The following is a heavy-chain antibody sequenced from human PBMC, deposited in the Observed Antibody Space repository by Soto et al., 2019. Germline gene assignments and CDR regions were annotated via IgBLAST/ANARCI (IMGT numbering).Heavy chain of an antibody. CDR3: ASNTGRDVRGFDI. CDR1: GFTVSSNY. CDR2: VYSGGTT. Sequence: GGSLRLSCAASGFTVSSNYMSWVRQAPGKGLEWVSLVYSGGTTYYADSVKGRFTISRENSKNMLWLQMNSLRAEDTAVYYCASNTGRDVRGFDIWGQGTVVTVSS. J-gene: IGHJ3*02. V-gene: IGHV3-53*01. D-gene: IGHD1-1*01.